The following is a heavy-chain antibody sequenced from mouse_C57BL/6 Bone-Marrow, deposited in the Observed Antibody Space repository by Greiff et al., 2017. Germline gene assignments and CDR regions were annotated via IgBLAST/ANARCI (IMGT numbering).Heavy chain of an antibody. CDR3: ARRGYGSNFDY. CDR1: GFTFSSYG. J-gene: IGHJ2*01. V-gene: IGHV5-6*01. CDR2: ISSGGCYT. D-gene: IGHD1-1*01. Sequence: EVQRVESGGDLVKPGGSLTLSCAASGFTFSSYGMSWVRQTPDKRLVWVATISSGGCYTYYPDSVKGRFTVSRDNAKNTLYLQMSSLKSEDTAMYYCARRGYGSNFDYWGQGTTLTVSS.